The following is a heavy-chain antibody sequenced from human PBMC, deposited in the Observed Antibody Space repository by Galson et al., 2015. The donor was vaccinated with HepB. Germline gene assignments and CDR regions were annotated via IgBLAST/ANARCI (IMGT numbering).Heavy chain of an antibody. Sequence: SVKVSCKASGYTFTSYYMHWVRQAPGQGLEWMGIINPSCGSTSYAQRFQGRVTMTRDASTSTAYMELSSLRSEDTAVYYCARELAYYYGSGSYLDYWGQGTMVTVSS. V-gene: IGHV1-46*01. CDR1: GYTFTSYY. CDR3: ARELAYYYGSGSYLDY. CDR2: INPSCGST. J-gene: IGHJ4*01. D-gene: IGHD3-10*01.